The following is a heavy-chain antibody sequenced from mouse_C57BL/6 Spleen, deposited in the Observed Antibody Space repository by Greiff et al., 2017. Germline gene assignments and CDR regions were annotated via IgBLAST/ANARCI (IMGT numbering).Heavy chain of an antibody. J-gene: IGHJ3*01. CDR1: GYSITSGYY. Sequence: EVQRVESGPGLVKPSQSLSLTCSVTGYSITSGYYWNWIRQFPGNKLEWMGYISYDGSHNSNPSLKNRISITRDTSKNQFFLKLNSVTTEDTATYYCARDTGTFFAYWGQGTLVTVSA. D-gene: IGHD4-1*01. V-gene: IGHV3-6*01. CDR2: ISYDGSH. CDR3: ARDTGTFFAY.